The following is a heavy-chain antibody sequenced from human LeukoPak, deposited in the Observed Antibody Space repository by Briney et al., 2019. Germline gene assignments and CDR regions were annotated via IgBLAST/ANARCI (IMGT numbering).Heavy chain of an antibody. Sequence: SVKVSCKASGGTFSSYAISWVRQAPGQGLEWMGGIIPIFGTANYAQKFQGRVTITADESTSTAYMELSSLRSEDTAVYYCARENSSSWYGIVGATTLDYWGQGTLVTVSS. D-gene: IGHD1-26*01. CDR3: ARENSSSWYGIVGATTLDY. J-gene: IGHJ4*02. CDR1: GGTFSSYA. V-gene: IGHV1-69*13. CDR2: IIPIFGTA.